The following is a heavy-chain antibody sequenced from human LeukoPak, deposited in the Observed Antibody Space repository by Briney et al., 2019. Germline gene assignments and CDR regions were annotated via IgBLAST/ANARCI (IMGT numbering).Heavy chain of an antibody. J-gene: IGHJ4*02. CDR2: ISSSGSTI. CDR3: ARVAAGAYDFVWGSCDY. V-gene: IGHV3-11*04. CDR1: GFTFSDYY. Sequence: GSLRLSCAASGFTFSDYYMSWIRQAPGKGLEWVSYISSSGSTIYYADSVKGRFTISRDNSKNTLYLQMNSLRAEDTAVYYCARVAAGAYDFVWGSCDYWGQGTLVTVSS. D-gene: IGHD3-16*01.